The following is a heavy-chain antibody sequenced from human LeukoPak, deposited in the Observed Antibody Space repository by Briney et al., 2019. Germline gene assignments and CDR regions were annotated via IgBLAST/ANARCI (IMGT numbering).Heavy chain of an antibody. D-gene: IGHD2-21*01. CDR3: ARVTSDGDSYFDY. V-gene: IGHV4-59*01. CDR1: GGSISSYY. CDR2: IYYSGST. J-gene: IGHJ4*02. Sequence: SETLSLTCTVSGGSISSYYWSWIRQPPGKGLEWIGYIYYSGSTNYNPSLKSRVTISVDTSKNQFSLKLSSVTAADTAVYYCARVTSDGDSYFDYWGQGTLVTVSS.